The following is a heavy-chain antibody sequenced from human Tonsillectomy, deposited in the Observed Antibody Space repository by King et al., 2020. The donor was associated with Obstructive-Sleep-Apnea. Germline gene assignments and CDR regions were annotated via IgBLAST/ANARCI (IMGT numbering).Heavy chain of an antibody. CDR1: GYSFATYW. CDR3: ARGYDRNYFDY. J-gene: IGHJ4*02. D-gene: IGHD5-12*01. V-gene: IGHV5-51*01. Sequence: EVQLVQSRAEVKESGESLKISCKGSGYSFATYWIGWVRQMPGKGLEWMGIIYPGDSDTRYSPPFQGQVTISADKSFSTAYLQWSSLQASDTAMYYCARGYDRNYFDYWGQGTLVTVSS. CDR2: IYPGDSDT.